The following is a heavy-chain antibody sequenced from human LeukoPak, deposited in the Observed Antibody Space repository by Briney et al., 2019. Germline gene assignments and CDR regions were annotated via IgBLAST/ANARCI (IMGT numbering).Heavy chain of an antibody. V-gene: IGHV3-21*04. CDR1: GFTFSIHT. D-gene: IGHD2-15*01. CDR3: ARVVVHSYYYYYYMDV. Sequence: GGSLRLSCAASGFTFSIHTINWVRQAPGKGLEWVSSISGSSSYIYYADSVKGRFTISRDNAKNSLYLQMNSLRAEDTAVYYCARVVVHSYYYYYYMDVWGKGTTVTVSS. CDR2: ISGSSSYI. J-gene: IGHJ6*03.